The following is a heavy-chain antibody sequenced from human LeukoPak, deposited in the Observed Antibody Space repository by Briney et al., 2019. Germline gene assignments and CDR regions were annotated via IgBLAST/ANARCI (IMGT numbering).Heavy chain of an antibody. CDR1: GFTFSDYM. V-gene: IGHV3-7*03. CDR3: AKGGKWDVTPFDY. CDR2: IKYDGSEK. D-gene: IGHD1-26*01. Sequence: GGSLRLSCSASGFTFSDYMMSWVRQAPGKGLEWLANIKYDGSEKYLVDSVKGRFIISRDNSKNSLYLQMNSLRAEDTAVYYCAKGGKWDVTPFDYWGQGTLVTVSS. J-gene: IGHJ4*02.